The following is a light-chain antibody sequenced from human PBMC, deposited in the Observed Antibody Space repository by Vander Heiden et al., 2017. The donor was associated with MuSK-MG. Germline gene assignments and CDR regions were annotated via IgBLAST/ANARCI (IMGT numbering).Light chain of an antibody. CDR2: AAS. V-gene: IGKV1-39*01. CDR3: QQTYSTPPWT. J-gene: IGKJ1*01. Sequence: DIQMTQSPSSLSASVGDRVTITCRASQTISTYLNWYQQKPGKAPKLLIYAASSLQSGVPPRFSGSRSGPDFTLTISSLQPEDSATYYCQQTYSTPPWTFGQGTKVEI. CDR1: QTISTY.